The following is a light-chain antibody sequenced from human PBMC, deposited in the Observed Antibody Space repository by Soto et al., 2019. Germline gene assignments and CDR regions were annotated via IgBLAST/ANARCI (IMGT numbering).Light chain of an antibody. Sequence: QSALTQPPSASGSPGQSVTISCTGTSSDVGLFNYVSWYQQHPGKAPKLVIYEVTKRPSGVPDRFSGSKSGNTASLTVSGLQAEDEADYYCNSFADGNTLVFGGGTKVTVL. CDR1: SSDVGLFNY. CDR3: NSFADGNTLV. CDR2: EVT. J-gene: IGLJ2*01. V-gene: IGLV2-8*01.